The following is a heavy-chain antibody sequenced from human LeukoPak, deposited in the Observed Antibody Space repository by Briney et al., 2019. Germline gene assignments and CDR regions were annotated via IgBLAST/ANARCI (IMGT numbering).Heavy chain of an antibody. J-gene: IGHJ4*02. CDR1: GGSVSSGSYY. CDR3: ARDHGRKTYYYDSSGPS. V-gene: IGHV4-31*03. D-gene: IGHD3-22*01. Sequence: SETLSLTCTVSGGSVSSGSYYWSWIRQPPGKGLEWIGYIYYSGSTYYNPSLKSRVTISVDTSKNQFSLKLSSVTAADTAVYYCARDHGRKTYYYDSSGPSWGQGTLVTVSS. CDR2: IYYSGST.